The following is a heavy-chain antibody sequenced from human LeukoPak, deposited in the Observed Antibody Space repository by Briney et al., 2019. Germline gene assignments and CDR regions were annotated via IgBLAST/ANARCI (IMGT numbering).Heavy chain of an antibody. J-gene: IGHJ4*02. V-gene: IGHV3-30*14. CDR1: GFTFSSYS. D-gene: IGHD4-23*01. CDR2: ISYDGSSK. Sequence: GGSLRLSCAASGFTFSSYSMHWVRQAPGKGLEWVAVISYDGSSKFHADSMNGRFTISRDNSKNMLYLQMNSLRAEDTAVYYCARDSQSTAVYWGQGSLVTVSS. CDR3: ARDSQSTAVY.